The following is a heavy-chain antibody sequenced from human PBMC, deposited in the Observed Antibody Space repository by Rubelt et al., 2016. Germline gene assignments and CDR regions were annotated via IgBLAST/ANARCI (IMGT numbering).Heavy chain of an antibody. Sequence: EWVGWINAGNGNTKYSQKFQGRVTITRDTSASTAYMELSSLRSEDTAVYYCATAKRFLEWLWGQGTLVTVSS. D-gene: IGHD3-3*01. CDR3: ATAKRFLEWL. CDR2: INAGNGNT. V-gene: IGHV1-3*01. J-gene: IGHJ4*02.